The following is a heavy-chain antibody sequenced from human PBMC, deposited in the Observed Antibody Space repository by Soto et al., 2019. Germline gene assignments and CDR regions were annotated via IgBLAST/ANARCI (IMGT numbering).Heavy chain of an antibody. J-gene: IGHJ4*02. D-gene: IGHD3-10*01. CDR1: GDSVSSNSAA. CDR2: TYYRSKWYN. CDR3: ARVKVYYGSGSYFDY. V-gene: IGHV6-1*01. Sequence: PSQTLSLTCAISGDSVSSNSAAWNWIRQSPSRGLEWLGRTYYRSKWYNDHAVSVKSRITINPDTSKNQFSLQLNSVTPEDTAVYYCARVKVYYGSGSYFDYWGQGTLVTVSS.